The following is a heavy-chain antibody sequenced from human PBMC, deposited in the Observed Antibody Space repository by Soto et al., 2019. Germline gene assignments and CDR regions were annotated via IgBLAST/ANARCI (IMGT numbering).Heavy chain of an antibody. CDR1: GDSISSDNYY. CDR3: ARHPGYAVPTVYATHYFNY. D-gene: IGHD2-8*01. CDR2: IYYTGST. J-gene: IGHJ4*02. V-gene: IGHV4-39*01. Sequence: QLQLQESGPGLVKPSETLSLTCTVSGDSISSDNYYCGWIRQPPGKGLEWIGSIYYTGSTYYNPSLKSRVTMSVDTSKSQFSLKPSSVTAADTAVYYCARHPGYAVPTVYATHYFNYWGQGILVTVST.